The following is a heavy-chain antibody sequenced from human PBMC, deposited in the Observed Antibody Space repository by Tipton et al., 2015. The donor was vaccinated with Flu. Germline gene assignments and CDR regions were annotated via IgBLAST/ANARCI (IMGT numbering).Heavy chain of an antibody. CDR2: ITWNGGAV. CDR1: GFTFDDYA. J-gene: IGHJ4*02. V-gene: IGHV3-9*01. CDR3: AKDPRGDSSGYSYFDI. Sequence: SLRLSCAASGFTFDDYAINWVRRAPGKGLEWVSGITWNGGAVGYADSVKGRFTVSRDNAKNSLYLQMNSLRAEDTAFYYCAKDPRGDSSGYSYFDIWGQGTLVTVSS. D-gene: IGHD3-22*01.